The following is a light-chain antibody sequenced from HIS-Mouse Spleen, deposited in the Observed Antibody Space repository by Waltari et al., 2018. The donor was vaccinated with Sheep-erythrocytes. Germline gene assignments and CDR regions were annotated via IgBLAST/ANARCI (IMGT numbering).Light chain of an antibody. Sequence: QSALTQPRSVPGSPGQSVTISCTGPTSDVGGYNYVSWYQQHPGKAPKLMIYDVSKRPSGVPDRFSGSKSGNTASLTISGLQAEDEADYYCCSYAGSYNHVFATGTKVTVL. CDR1: TSDVGGYNY. V-gene: IGLV2-11*01. CDR3: CSYAGSYNHV. J-gene: IGLJ1*01. CDR2: DVS.